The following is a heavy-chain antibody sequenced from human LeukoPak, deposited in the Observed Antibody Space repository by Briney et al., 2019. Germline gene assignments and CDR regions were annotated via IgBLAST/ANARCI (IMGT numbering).Heavy chain of an antibody. V-gene: IGHV3-33*06. CDR3: AKVWFGEDTYLDF. CDR1: GFTFSSYG. D-gene: IGHD3-10*01. CDR2: IWYDGSNK. J-gene: IGHJ4*02. Sequence: GGSLRLSCAASGFTFSSYGMHWVRQAPGKGLEWVAVIWYDGSNKYYADSVKGRFTISRDNSKNTLYLQINSLRAEDTAVYFCAKVWFGEDTYLDFWGQGTLVTVSS.